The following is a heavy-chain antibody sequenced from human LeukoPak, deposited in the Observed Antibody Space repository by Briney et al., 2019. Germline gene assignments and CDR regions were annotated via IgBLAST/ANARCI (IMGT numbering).Heavy chain of an antibody. CDR2: IYHSGST. CDR1: GYSISSGYY. V-gene: IGHV4-38-2*02. D-gene: IGHD2-2*01. Sequence: PSETLSLTCTVSGYSISSGYYWGWIRQPPGKGLGWIGSIYHSGSTYYNPSLKSRVTISVDTSKNQFSLKLSSVTAADTAVYYCARASLHCSSTSCYILYSSGFDYWGQGTLVTVSS. CDR3: ARASLHCSSTSCYILYSSGFDY. J-gene: IGHJ4*02.